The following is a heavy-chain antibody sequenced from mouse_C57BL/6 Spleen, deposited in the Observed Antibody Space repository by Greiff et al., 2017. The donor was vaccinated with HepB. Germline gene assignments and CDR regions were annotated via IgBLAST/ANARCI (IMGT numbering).Heavy chain of an antibody. Sequence: QVQLQQSGPELVKPGASVKISCKASGYAFSSSWMNWVKQRPGQGLEWIGRIYPGDGDTNYNGKFKGKATLTADKSSSTAYMQLSSLTCEDSAVYFCAKSKYYGSSFYFDYWGQGTTLTVSS. CDR3: AKSKYYGSSFYFDY. D-gene: IGHD1-1*01. J-gene: IGHJ2*01. CDR1: GYAFSSSW. CDR2: IYPGDGDT. V-gene: IGHV1-82*01.